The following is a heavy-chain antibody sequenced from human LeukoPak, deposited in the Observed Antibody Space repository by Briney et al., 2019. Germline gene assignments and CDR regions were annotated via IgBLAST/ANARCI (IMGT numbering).Heavy chain of an antibody. Sequence: PGKSLTLSCTASGFTFSTYAMHWVRQAPGKGLEWVAVISYDGTNKYYAGSVQGRFTISRDNSKNTVYLQMNSLRAEDTAVYYCARSRLPNWFDPWGQGTLVTVSS. CDR2: ISYDGTNK. V-gene: IGHV3-30*04. J-gene: IGHJ5*02. D-gene: IGHD5/OR15-5a*01. CDR1: GFTFSTYA. CDR3: ARSRLPNWFDP.